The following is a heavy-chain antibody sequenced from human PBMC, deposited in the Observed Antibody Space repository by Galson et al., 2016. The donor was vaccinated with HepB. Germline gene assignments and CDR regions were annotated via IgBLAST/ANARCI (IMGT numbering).Heavy chain of an antibody. CDR2: IYSRGSA. D-gene: IGHD6-13*01. CDR1: GFTVSRDY. CDR3: ARDWGSSWCLH. J-gene: IGHJ4*02. Sequence: SLRLSCAGSGFTVSRDYMSWVRQAPGKGLEWVSVIYSRGSAYYADSVKGRFTISSDNSKNTLYLQMNSLKAEDTAVYYCARDWGSSWCLHWGQGTLVTVSS. V-gene: IGHV3-66*01.